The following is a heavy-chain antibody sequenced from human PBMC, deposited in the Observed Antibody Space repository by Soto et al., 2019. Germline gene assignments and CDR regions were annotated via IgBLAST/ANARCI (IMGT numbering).Heavy chain of an antibody. CDR1: GYTFTSYG. CDR3: LRHRRPRVPYSWFDP. CDR2: ISAYNGNT. J-gene: IGHJ5*02. Sequence: ASVKVSCKASGYTFTSYGISWVRQAPGQGLEWMGWISAYNGNTNYAQKLQGRVTMTTDTSTSTAYMELRSLRSDDTAVYYCLRHRRPRVPYSWFDPIRKGTRVTASS. D-gene: IGHD2-2*01. V-gene: IGHV1-18*01.